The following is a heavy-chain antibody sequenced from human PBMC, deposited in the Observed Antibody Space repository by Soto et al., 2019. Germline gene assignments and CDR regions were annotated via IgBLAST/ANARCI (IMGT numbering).Heavy chain of an antibody. CDR2: IVVGSGNT. CDR3: AAFIRYCSSTSCYDRLFDY. J-gene: IGHJ4*02. D-gene: IGHD2-2*01. V-gene: IGHV1-58*01. CDR1: GFTFTSSA. Sequence: VASVKVSCKASGFTFTSSAVQWVRQARGQRLEWIGWIVVGSGNTNYAQKFQERVTITRDMSTSTAYMELSSLRSEDTAVYYCAAFIRYCSSTSCYDRLFDYWGQGTLVTVSS.